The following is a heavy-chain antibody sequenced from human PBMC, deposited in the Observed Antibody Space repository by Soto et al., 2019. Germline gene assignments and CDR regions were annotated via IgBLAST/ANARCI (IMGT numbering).Heavy chain of an antibody. CDR3: ARKSRNAFDI. V-gene: IGHV4-30-2*01. J-gene: IGHJ3*02. CDR1: GDSISSGGYS. Sequence: QLQLQESGSGLVKPSQTLSLTCTVSGDSISSGGYSWSWIRQPPGKGLEWIGYIYHSGSAYYNASLKSRVTISVDRTKNQFSLTLSAVTAADTAVYYCARKSRNAFDIWCQGTMVTVSS. CDR2: IYHSGSA.